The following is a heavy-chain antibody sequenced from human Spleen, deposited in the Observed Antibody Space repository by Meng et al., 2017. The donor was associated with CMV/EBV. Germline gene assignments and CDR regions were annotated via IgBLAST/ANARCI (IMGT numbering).Heavy chain of an antibody. CDR1: GGTFSSYA. CDR3: ASSASKAGTASKLPREDAFDI. CDR2: IIPILGVA. J-gene: IGHJ3*02. V-gene: IGHV1-69*04. Sequence: SVKVSCKASGGTFSSYAISWVRQAPGQGLEWMGRIIPILGVANYAQNFQGRVTISADKSTSTAYMVLSSLRSEDTAVYYCASSASKAGTASKLPREDAFDIWGQGTMVTVSS. D-gene: IGHD1-1*01.